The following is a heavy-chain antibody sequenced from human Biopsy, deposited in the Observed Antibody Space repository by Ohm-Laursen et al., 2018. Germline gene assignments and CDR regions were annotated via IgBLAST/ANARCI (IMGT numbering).Heavy chain of an antibody. V-gene: IGHV1-46*01. CDR1: GYSFTSYY. D-gene: IGHD6-19*01. J-gene: IGHJ4*02. Sequence: APVKVSCKASGYSFTSYYMHWVRQAPGQGLEWMGMINPSGSTTSYPQIFQDRVTMTRDTSKSTVYMELSSLRSADTAVYFCARNTGWYGDLYYFDYWGQGTLVTVSS. CDR2: INPSGSTT. CDR3: ARNTGWYGDLYYFDY.